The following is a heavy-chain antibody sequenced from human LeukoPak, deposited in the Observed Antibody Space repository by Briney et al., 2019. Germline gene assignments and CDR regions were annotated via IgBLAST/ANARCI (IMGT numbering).Heavy chain of an antibody. J-gene: IGHJ6*02. Sequence: PGRSLRLSCAASGFTFSSYAMHWVRQAPGKGLEWVAVISYDGSNKYYADSVKGRFTISRDNSKNTLYLQMNSLRIEDTALYYCSKDISAGGLDVWGPGTTVTVSS. V-gene: IGHV3-30-3*01. CDR1: GFTFSSYA. D-gene: IGHD3-16*02. CDR2: ISYDGSNK. CDR3: SKDISAGGLDV.